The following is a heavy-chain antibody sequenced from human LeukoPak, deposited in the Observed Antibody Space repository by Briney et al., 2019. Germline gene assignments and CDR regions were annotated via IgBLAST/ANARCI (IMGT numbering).Heavy chain of an antibody. CDR1: GFIFSSNY. D-gene: IGHD2-2*01. CDR3: ARDPGRVGDY. CDR2: LYSSGKT. J-gene: IGHJ4*02. Sequence: GGSLRLSCTVSGFIFSSNYMTWVRQAPGKGLECVSVLYSSGKTYYADPVQGRFTISRDDSKNTLYLQMNNLRVEDTAVYYCARDPGRVGDYWGQGTLVTVSS. V-gene: IGHV3-53*01.